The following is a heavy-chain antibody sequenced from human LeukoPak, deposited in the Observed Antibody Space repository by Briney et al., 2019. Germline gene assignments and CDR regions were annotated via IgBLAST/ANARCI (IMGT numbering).Heavy chain of an antibody. CDR3: ARGRSSMVRGYYYYYVDV. J-gene: IGHJ6*03. CDR1: GGSISSGSYY. D-gene: IGHD3-10*01. CDR2: IYTSGST. V-gene: IGHV4-61*02. Sequence: SETLSLTCTVSGGSISSGSYYWSWIRQPAGKGLEWIGRIYTSGSTNYNPSLKSRVTISVDTSKNQFSLKLSSVTAADTAVYYCARGRSSMVRGYYYYYVDVWGKGTTVTISS.